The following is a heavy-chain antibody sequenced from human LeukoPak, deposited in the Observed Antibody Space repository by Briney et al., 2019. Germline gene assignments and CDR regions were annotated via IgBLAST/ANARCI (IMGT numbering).Heavy chain of an antibody. CDR3: ARWYSSSPKWFDP. V-gene: IGHV4-59*01. Sequence: SETLSLTCTVSGGSISSYYWSWIRQPPGKGLEWIGYIYYTGSTNYNPSLKSRVTISVDTSKNQFSLSLRSVTAADTAMYYCARWYSSSPKWFDPWGQGTLVTVSS. D-gene: IGHD6-13*01. CDR1: GGSISSYY. J-gene: IGHJ5*02. CDR2: IYYTGST.